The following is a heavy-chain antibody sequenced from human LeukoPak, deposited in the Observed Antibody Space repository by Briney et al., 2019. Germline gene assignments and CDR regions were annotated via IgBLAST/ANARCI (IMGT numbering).Heavy chain of an antibody. D-gene: IGHD3-10*01. CDR3: AREGYYGAFDI. J-gene: IGHJ3*02. CDR1: GFTFSSFI. CDR2: IGDNSAI. Sequence: GGSLRLSCAASGFTFSSFIMNWVRQAPGKGLEWVSYIGDNSAIYYADSVKGRFTISRDNAKNSLSLQMNSLRDEDTAVYYCAREGYYGAFDIWGQGTMVSVSS. V-gene: IGHV3-48*02.